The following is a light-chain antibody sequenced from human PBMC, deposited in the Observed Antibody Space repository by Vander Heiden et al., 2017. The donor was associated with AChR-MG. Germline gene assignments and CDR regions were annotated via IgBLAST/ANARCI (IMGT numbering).Light chain of an antibody. V-gene: IGKV3-11*01. CDR2: PAS. CDR1: QSVSDN. J-gene: IGKJ4*01. Sequence: EIVLTQSPAPLSLSPGERAPPSRRASQSVSDNLAWYQQRPAQAPRPMIYPASQRATGIPARFSGSGSETDFTLTISSLEPEDFATYYCQQRSNWPLTFGGGTKVEIK. CDR3: QQRSNWPLT.